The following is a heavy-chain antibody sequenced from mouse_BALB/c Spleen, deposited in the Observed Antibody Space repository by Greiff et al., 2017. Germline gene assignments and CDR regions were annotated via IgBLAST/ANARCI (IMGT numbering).Heavy chain of an antibody. CDR2: IYPGDGDT. V-gene: IGHV1-82*01. Sequence: VQLQQSGPELVKPGASVKISCKASGYAFSSSWMNWVKQRPGQGLEWIGRIYPGDGDTNYNGKFKGKATLTADKSSSTAYMQLSSLTSVDSAVYFCAREGAYWGQGTLVTVSA. CDR3: AREGAY. CDR1: GYAFSSSW. J-gene: IGHJ3*01.